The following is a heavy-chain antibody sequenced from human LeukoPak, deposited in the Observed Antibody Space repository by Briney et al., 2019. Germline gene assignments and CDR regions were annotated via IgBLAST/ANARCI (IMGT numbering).Heavy chain of an antibody. D-gene: IGHD3-10*01. Sequence: PSQTLSLTCTVSGGSMSSGGYYWSWIRQHPGKGLEWIGYIYYSGSTYYNPSLKSRVTISVDTSKNQFSLKLSSVTAADTAVYYCARERYYGSGSQLFDYWGQGTLVTVSS. CDR3: ARERYYGSGSQLFDY. J-gene: IGHJ4*02. CDR2: IYYSGST. CDR1: GGSMSSGGYY. V-gene: IGHV4-31*03.